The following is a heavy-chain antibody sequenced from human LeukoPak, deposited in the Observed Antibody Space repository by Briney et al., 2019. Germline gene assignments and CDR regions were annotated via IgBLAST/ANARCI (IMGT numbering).Heavy chain of an antibody. J-gene: IGHJ4*02. CDR2: MNPNSGIT. CDR3: AREDYYDSGSNDY. V-gene: IGHV1-8*03. CDR1: GYTFTDYY. Sequence: GASVKVPCKASGYTFTDYYMHWVRQAPGQGLEWMGWMNPNSGITGYAQKFQGRVTISRNTSISTAYMELSSLRSEDTAVYYCAREDYYDSGSNDYWGQGTLVTVSS. D-gene: IGHD3-22*01.